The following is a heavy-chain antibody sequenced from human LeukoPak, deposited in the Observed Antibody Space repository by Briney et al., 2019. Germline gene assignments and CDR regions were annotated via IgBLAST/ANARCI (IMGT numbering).Heavy chain of an antibody. CDR1: GFTFINYG. CDR3: ATIDY. CDR2: IYSGGST. Sequence: GGSLRLSCAASGFTFINYGMNWVRQAPGKGLEWVSVIYSGGSTYYADSVKGRFTISRDNSKNTLYLQMNSLRAEDTAVYYCATIDYWGQGTLVTVSS. J-gene: IGHJ4*02. V-gene: IGHV3-66*01.